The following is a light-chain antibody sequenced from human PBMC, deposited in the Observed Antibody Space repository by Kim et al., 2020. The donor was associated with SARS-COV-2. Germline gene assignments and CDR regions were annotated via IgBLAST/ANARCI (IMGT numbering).Light chain of an antibody. CDR2: KAS. J-gene: IGKJ1*01. V-gene: IGKV1-5*03. CDR3: QRAGT. CDR1: QSISSW. Sequence: STLSASVGDSVTIPFRASQSISSWLAWYHQKPGKAPKLLIYKASSLESGVPSRFSGSGSGTEFTLTISSLQPDDFATYYCQRAGTFGQGTKVDIK.